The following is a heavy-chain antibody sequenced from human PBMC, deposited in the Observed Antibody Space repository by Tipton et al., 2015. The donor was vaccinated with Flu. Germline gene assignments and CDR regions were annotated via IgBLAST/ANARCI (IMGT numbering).Heavy chain of an antibody. CDR3: ARPPWGTGDWHFDL. Sequence: TLSLTCTVSGASISSYYLTWIRQPPGKGLEWIGHMYYSGTTSYNPSLKSRVTMSVFTSKNQFSLKLSSVTDADTGVYFCARPPWGTGDWHFDLWGRGTLVTVSS. V-gene: IGHV4-59*01. J-gene: IGHJ2*01. D-gene: IGHD7-27*01. CDR2: MYYSGTT. CDR1: GASISSYY.